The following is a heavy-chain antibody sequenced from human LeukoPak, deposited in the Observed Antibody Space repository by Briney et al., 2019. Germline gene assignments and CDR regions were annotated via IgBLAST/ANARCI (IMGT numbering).Heavy chain of an antibody. D-gene: IGHD1-26*01. CDR1: GYTFTGYY. Sequence: ASVKVSCKASGYTFTGYYMHWVRQAPGQGLEWMGWISAYNGNTNYAQKLQGRVTMTTDTSTSTAYMELRSLRSDDTAVYYCARDGGSYFRDYWGQGTLVTVSS. J-gene: IGHJ4*02. V-gene: IGHV1-18*04. CDR3: ARDGGSYFRDY. CDR2: ISAYNGNT.